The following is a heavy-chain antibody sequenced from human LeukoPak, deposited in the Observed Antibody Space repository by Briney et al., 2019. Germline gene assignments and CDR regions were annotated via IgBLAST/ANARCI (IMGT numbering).Heavy chain of an antibody. CDR3: AKHRGHCISGVCHNCYYMDV. CDR1: GFTFSSYA. D-gene: IGHD2-8*01. V-gene: IGHV3-30*04. Sequence: GGSLRLSCAASGFTFSSYAMHWVRQAPGKGLEWVAVISYDGSNKYYADSVKGRFTISRDNSKNTLYLQMNSLRAEDTAVYYCAKHRGHCISGVCHNCYYMDVWGKGTTVTVSS. CDR2: ISYDGSNK. J-gene: IGHJ6*03.